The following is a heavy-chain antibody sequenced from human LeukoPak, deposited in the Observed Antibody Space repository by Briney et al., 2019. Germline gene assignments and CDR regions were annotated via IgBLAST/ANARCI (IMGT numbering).Heavy chain of an antibody. CDR1: GYSISSGYY. J-gene: IGHJ4*02. V-gene: IGHV4-38-2*01. D-gene: IGHD4/OR15-4a*01. CDR2: IYHSGST. Sequence: SETLSLTCAVSGYSISSGYYWGWIRQPPGKGLEWIGSIYHSGSTYYNPSLKSRVTLSVDTSKNQFSLKLSSVTAADTAVYYCARLTTPFDYWGQGTLVTVSS. CDR3: ARLTTPFDY.